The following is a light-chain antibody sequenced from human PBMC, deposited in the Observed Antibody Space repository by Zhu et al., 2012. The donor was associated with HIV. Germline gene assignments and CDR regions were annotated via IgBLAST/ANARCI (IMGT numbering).Light chain of an antibody. V-gene: IGKV1-5*03. CDR3: QQYYTPSYY. Sequence: DIQMTQSPSTLSASVGDRVTITCRASQSVYKWLAWYQQKPDKAPKLLIYEASNLETGVPSRFSGSGSGTEFTLTISSLQPDDFATYSCQQYYTPSYYFGQGTKLQIK. CDR2: EAS. CDR1: QSVYKW. J-gene: IGKJ2*01.